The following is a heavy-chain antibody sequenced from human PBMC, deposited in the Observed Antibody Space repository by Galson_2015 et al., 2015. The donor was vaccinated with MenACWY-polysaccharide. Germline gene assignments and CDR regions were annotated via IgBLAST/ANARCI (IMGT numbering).Heavy chain of an antibody. D-gene: IGHD5-24*01. V-gene: IGHV3-15*01. Sequence: SLRLSCAASGFTFSNAWMTWVRQAPGKGLEWVGRIKSIYDGETTDYAAPVKGRFAILRDDSKNTLYLQMSSLTAEDTAVYFCTTVLDGLHSHGLGVWGQGTTVTVSS. CDR1: GFTFSNAW. J-gene: IGHJ6*02. CDR2: IKSIYDGETT. CDR3: TTVLDGLHSHGLGV.